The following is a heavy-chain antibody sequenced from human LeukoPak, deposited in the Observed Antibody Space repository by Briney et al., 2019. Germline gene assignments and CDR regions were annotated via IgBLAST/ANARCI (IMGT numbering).Heavy chain of an antibody. V-gene: IGHV3-30*14. Sequence: GGSLRLSCAASGFTFNTYPIHWVRQAPGKGLEWVAVISFDGNNKYYADSVKGRFTISRDNSKNTLYLQMNSLRAEDTAVYYCARGEYYFDYWGQGTLVTVSS. CDR1: GFTFNTYP. CDR2: ISFDGNNK. J-gene: IGHJ4*02. CDR3: ARGEYYFDY.